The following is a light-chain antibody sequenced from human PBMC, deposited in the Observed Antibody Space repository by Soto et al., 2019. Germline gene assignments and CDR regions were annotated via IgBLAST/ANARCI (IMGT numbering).Light chain of an antibody. J-gene: IGLJ1*01. Sequence: QSVLTQPRSVSGSPGQSVTISCTGTSSDVGGYNYVSWYQQHPGKAPKPMIYDVSKRPSGVPDRFSGSKSGNTASLTISGLQAEDEADYYCCSYAGSFPYVFGTGTKVTVL. V-gene: IGLV2-11*01. CDR1: SSDVGGYNY. CDR2: DVS. CDR3: CSYAGSFPYV.